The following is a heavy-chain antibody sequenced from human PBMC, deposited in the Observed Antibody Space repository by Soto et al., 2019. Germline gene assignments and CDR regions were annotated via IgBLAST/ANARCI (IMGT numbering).Heavy chain of an antibody. CDR2: INHSGST. Sequence: SETLSLTCAVYGGSFSGYYWSWIRQPPGKGLEWIGEINHSGSTNYNPSLKSRVTISVDTSKNQFSLKLSSVTAADTAVYYCARMPYCSGGSCYRYFDYWGQGTLVTVS. CDR1: GGSFSGYY. CDR3: ARMPYCSGGSCYRYFDY. J-gene: IGHJ4*02. V-gene: IGHV4-34*01. D-gene: IGHD2-15*01.